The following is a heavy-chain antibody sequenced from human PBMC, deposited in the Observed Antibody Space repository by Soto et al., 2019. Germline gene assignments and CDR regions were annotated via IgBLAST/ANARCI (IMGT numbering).Heavy chain of an antibody. Sequence: ASVKVSCKVSGYTLTELSMHWVRQAPGKGLEWMGGFDPEDGETIYAQKFQGRVTMTEDTSTDTAYMELSSLRSEDTAVYYCATIRALRFLEWLYPMGYFQHWGQGTLVTVSS. V-gene: IGHV1-24*01. CDR3: ATIRALRFLEWLYPMGYFQH. CDR2: FDPEDGET. J-gene: IGHJ1*01. D-gene: IGHD3-3*01. CDR1: GYTLTELS.